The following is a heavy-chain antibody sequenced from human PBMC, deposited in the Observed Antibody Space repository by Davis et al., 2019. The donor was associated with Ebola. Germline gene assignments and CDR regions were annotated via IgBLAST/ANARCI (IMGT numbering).Heavy chain of an antibody. CDR3: ARGIVVVVAASRPNWFDP. D-gene: IGHD2-15*01. Sequence: GESLKISCAASGFSFSRYWMSWVRQAPGKGLEWVSYISSSGSTIYYADSVKGRFTISRDNAKNSLYLQMNSLRAEDTAVYYCARGIVVVVAASRPNWFDPWGQGTLVTVSS. CDR1: GFSFSRYW. J-gene: IGHJ5*02. CDR2: ISSSGSTI. V-gene: IGHV3-48*04.